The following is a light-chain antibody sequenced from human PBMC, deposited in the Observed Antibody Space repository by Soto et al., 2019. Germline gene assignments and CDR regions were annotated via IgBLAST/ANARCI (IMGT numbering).Light chain of an antibody. J-gene: IGKJ4*01. Sequence: IVMTQSPATLSVSPGERATLSCRASQSVSSNLAWYQQRPGQTPKVLIYRASTRATGIPDRFSGSGSGTDFTLTISRLEAEDFAVYYCQQYGSSPLTFGGGTKVDIK. CDR1: QSVSSN. CDR3: QQYGSSPLT. CDR2: RAS. V-gene: IGKV3-20*01.